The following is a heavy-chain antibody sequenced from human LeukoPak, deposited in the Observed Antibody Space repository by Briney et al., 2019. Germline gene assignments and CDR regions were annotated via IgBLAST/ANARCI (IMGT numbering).Heavy chain of an antibody. CDR2: SRNRAKSYTT. V-gene: IGHV3-72*01. Sequence: GGSLRLSCAASGFTFSDHYMDWVRQAPGKGLEWVGRSRNRAKSYTTDYAASVRGRFTISRDDSQNSLYLQMRSLKTEDTAVYYCARDSCGDDCYSSYFDYWGQGTLVTVSS. CDR1: GFTFSDHY. CDR3: ARDSCGDDCYSSYFDY. J-gene: IGHJ4*02. D-gene: IGHD2-21*02.